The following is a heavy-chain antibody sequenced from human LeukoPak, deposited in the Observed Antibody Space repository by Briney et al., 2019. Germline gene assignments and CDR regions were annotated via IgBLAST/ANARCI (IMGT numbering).Heavy chain of an antibody. Sequence: PSETLSLTCTLSGGSISSGDYYWSWIRQPPGKSLEWIGYIYYSGSTYYNPSLKSRVTISVDTSKNQFSLKLSSVTAADTAVYYCARDGYGFLEWLPPFDIWGQGTMVTLSS. CDR3: ARDGYGFLEWLPPFDI. D-gene: IGHD3-3*01. J-gene: IGHJ3*02. CDR2: IYYSGST. CDR1: GGSISSGDYY. V-gene: IGHV4-30-4*08.